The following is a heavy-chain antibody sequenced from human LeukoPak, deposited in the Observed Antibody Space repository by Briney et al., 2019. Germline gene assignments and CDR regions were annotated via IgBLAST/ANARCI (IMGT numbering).Heavy chain of an antibody. D-gene: IGHD3-9*01. CDR1: GFTFSNYA. CDR2: ITGSGTNR. CDR3: VIWGDYDVLTGYYVPDY. J-gene: IGHJ4*02. Sequence: PGASLRLSCVASGFTFSNYAMSWVRQAPGKGLEWVSAITGSGTNRYCADSLKGRFTTSRDNSKNTVFLQMNSLRHEDTAIYYCVIWGDYDVLTGYYVPDYWGQGTLVTVAS. V-gene: IGHV3-23*01.